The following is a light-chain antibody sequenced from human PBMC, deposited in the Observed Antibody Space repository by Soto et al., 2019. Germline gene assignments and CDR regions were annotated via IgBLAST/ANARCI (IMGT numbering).Light chain of an antibody. CDR2: AAS. V-gene: IGKV1-5*01. J-gene: IGKJ5*01. Sequence: DIHMTQSPSTLSASVGYRVVITCRASQSISKWLAWYQQKPGKAPNPLIYAASTLQSGVPSRSRGSGSGADFTLTISSLPPEDSETYYCQQLKSYPITFGQGTRLEIK. CDR3: QQLKSYPIT. CDR1: QSISKW.